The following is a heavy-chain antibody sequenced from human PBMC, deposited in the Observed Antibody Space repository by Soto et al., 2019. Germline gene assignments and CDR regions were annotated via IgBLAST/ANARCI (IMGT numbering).Heavy chain of an antibody. CDR1: GFSLNTDRVG. CDR3: AHADGVVSGSFGGFDS. J-gene: IGHJ4*02. CDR2: IYWDDDD. Sequence: QITLKESGPTLVEPTQTLTLTCTFSGFSLNTDRVGVAWIRQPPGKALEWLALIYWDDDDRYSPSLKSRVTITKDPCKTQVVLNITNTGPLETGTYYFAHADGVVSGSFGGFDSWGPGTLVSDSS. D-gene: IGHD3-3*01. V-gene: IGHV2-5*02.